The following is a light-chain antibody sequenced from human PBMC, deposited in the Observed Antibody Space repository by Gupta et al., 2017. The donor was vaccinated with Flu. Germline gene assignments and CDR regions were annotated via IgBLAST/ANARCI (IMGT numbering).Light chain of an antibody. Sequence: SPGERATLPCRASQRVNNNLLTWYQQKPGQAPRPLLYGASSRATGIPDRLSGSGSGPDFTLTIRRPQPDEFPASSRQPPGTSVSPFRQGPKL. J-gene: IGKJ2*01. CDR3: QPPGTSVSP. CDR1: QRVNNNL. CDR2: GAS. V-gene: IGKV3-20*01.